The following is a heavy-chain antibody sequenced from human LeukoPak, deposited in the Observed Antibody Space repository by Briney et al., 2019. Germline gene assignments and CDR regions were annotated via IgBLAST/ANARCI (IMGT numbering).Heavy chain of an antibody. D-gene: IGHD3-22*01. CDR1: GGSFSGYY. CDR2: INRSGST. Sequence: SETLSLACAVYGGSFSGYYWSWIRQPPGKGLEWIGEINRSGSTNYNPSLKSRVTISVDTSKNQFSLKLSSVTAADTAVYYCARDYSSGYLWEEGHAFDIWGQGTMVTVSS. J-gene: IGHJ3*02. CDR3: ARDYSSGYLWEEGHAFDI. V-gene: IGHV4-34*01.